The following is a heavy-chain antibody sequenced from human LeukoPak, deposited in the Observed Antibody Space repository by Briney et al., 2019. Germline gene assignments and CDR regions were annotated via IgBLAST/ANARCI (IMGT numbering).Heavy chain of an antibody. D-gene: IGHD6-19*01. J-gene: IGHJ4*02. Sequence: GVSLTLSCTASGLIFSNYGMLCLPHARGKGREGVTFIQYDGIRTYYADSVKGRFTISRDNSKNTLYLQMNSLRPEDTTVYYCVEEAGSVAGRFDHWGQGNMVTVSS. V-gene: IGHV3-30*02. CDR3: VEEAGSVAGRFDH. CDR1: GLIFSNYG. CDR2: IQYDGIRT.